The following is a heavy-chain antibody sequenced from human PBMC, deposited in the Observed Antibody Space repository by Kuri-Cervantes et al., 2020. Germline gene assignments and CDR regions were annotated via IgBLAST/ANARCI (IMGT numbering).Heavy chain of an antibody. Sequence: GGSLRLSWAASGFTFSSYGMHWVRQAPGKGLEWVAVIWYDVSNKYYADSVKGRFTISRDNSKNTLYLQMNSLRAKDTAVYYCAKELNYYDSSGYGPVWGQGTLVTVSS. CDR3: AKELNYYDSSGYGPV. CDR2: IWYDVSNK. D-gene: IGHD3-22*01. V-gene: IGHV3-30*02. J-gene: IGHJ4*02. CDR1: GFTFSSYG.